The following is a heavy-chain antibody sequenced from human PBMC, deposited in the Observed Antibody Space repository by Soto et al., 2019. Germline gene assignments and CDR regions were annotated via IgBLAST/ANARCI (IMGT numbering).Heavy chain of an antibody. J-gene: IGHJ4*02. CDR2: IYYSGST. V-gene: IGHV4-59*12. CDR3: ARDRDFDY. Sequence: QVQLQESGPGLVKPSETLSLTCTVSGGSISSYYWSWIRQPPGKGLEWIGYIYYSGSTNYNPSLKSRVTISVDTSKNQYSLKLSSVTAADTAVYYCARDRDFDYWGQGPLVTVSS. CDR1: GGSISSYY.